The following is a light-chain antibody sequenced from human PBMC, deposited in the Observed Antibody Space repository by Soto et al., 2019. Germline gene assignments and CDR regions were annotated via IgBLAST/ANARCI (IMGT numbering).Light chain of an antibody. CDR3: LQYSNYCT. Sequence: DIQMTQSPSTLSASVGDRVTITCRASQSISSWLAWYQQKPGKAPKLLIYKASSLESRVPSRFSGSESGSEFTLTISSLQPDDFATYYCLQYSNYCTFGQGTKVEIK. CDR1: QSISSW. V-gene: IGKV1-5*03. J-gene: IGKJ1*01. CDR2: KAS.